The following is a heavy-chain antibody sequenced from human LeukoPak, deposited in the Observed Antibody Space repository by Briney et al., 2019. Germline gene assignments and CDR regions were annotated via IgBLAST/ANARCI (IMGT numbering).Heavy chain of an antibody. CDR2: ISYDGSNK. V-gene: IGHV3-30*03. J-gene: IGHJ4*02. CDR1: GFTFSSYG. CDR3: ARLESVYYFDY. D-gene: IGHD3-3*01. Sequence: GGSLRLSCAASGFTFSSYGMHWVRQAPGKGLEWVAVISYDGSNKYYADSVKGRFTISRDNSKNTLYLQMNSLRAEDTAVYYCARLESVYYFDYWGQGTLVTVSS.